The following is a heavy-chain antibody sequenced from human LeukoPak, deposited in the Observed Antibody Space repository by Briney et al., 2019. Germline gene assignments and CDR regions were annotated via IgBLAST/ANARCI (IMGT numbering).Heavy chain of an antibody. Sequence: SETLSLTCTVSGVSLSSYFWSWIRQPPGKGLEWIGYVYYNGITNYNPSLKSRVSISLDTSKNQFSLNLNSVTAADTAVYYCASQLGGTTFHWGQGTLVTVSS. CDR3: ASQLGGTTFH. CDR1: GVSLSSYF. CDR2: VYYNGIT. D-gene: IGHD1-1*01. J-gene: IGHJ4*02. V-gene: IGHV4-59*01.